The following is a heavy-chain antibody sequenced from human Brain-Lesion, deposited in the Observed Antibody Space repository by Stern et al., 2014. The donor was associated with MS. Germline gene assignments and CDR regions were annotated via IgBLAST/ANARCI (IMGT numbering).Heavy chain of an antibody. Sequence: VQLVESGPGLVKPSQTLSLTCTVSGGSISSSSYYWSWIRQPAGKGLEWIGRIYPTGSTNYSPSLESRVTISEDTSKTHFSLKRSSVTAADTGLYYCARDDCRGSSCFYFDYWGQGILVTVSS. D-gene: IGHD2-15*01. CDR3: ARDDCRGSSCFYFDY. CDR2: IYPTGST. CDR1: GGSISSSSYY. V-gene: IGHV4-61*02. J-gene: IGHJ4*02.